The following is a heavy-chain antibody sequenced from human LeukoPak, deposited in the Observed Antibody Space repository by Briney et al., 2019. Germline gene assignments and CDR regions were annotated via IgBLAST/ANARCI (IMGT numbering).Heavy chain of an antibody. D-gene: IGHD6-13*01. CDR2: ISYDGSNK. CDR1: GFTFSSYA. CDR3: AREGISWEGYFDY. J-gene: IGHJ4*02. Sequence: PGGSLRLSCAASGFTFSSYAMHWVRQAPGKGLEWVAVISYDGSNKYYADSVKGRFTISRDNSKNTLYLQMNSLRAEDTAVYYCAREGISWEGYFDYWGQGTLVTVSS. V-gene: IGHV3-30-3*01.